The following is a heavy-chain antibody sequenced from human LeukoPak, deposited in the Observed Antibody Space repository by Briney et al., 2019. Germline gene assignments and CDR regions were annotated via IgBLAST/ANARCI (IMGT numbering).Heavy chain of an antibody. V-gene: IGHV4-34*01. CDR2: INDSGRI. D-gene: IGHD1-7*01. Sequence: SETLSLTCAVYGGSFSNYYWSWIRQPPGKGLEGIGEINDSGRINYNPSLMSRVTVSVDTSKNQFSLSLTSVTATDTAVYYCARRWNYGRNYYIDVWGNGATVSVSS. J-gene: IGHJ6*03. CDR3: ARRWNYGRNYYIDV. CDR1: GGSFSNYY.